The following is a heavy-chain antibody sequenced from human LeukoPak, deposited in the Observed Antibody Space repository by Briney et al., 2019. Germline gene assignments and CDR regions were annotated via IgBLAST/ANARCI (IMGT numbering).Heavy chain of an antibody. Sequence: GGSLRLSCAASGFTFSNCAMSWVRQAPGKGLEWVSAISGSGGSTFYTDSVKGRFTISRDNSENTLYLQMNSLRTEDTAVYYCAKYVGYGVNYGSDYWGQGTLVTVSS. CDR1: GFTFSNCA. J-gene: IGHJ4*02. CDR3: AKYVGYGVNYGSDY. V-gene: IGHV3-23*01. D-gene: IGHD4-17*01. CDR2: ISGSGGST.